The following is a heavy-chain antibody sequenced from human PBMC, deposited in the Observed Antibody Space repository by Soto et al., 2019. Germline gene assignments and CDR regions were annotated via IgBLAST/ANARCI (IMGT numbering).Heavy chain of an antibody. CDR3: ARDPLPYYYDSSGYYSEGGYFDY. Sequence: QVQLVESGGGVVQPGRSLRLSCAASGFTFSSYAMHWVRQAPGKGLEWVAVISYDGSNKYYADSVKGRFTISRDNSKNSLYLQMNSLRAEDTAVYYCARDPLPYYYDSSGYYSEGGYFDYWGQGTLVTVSS. CDR2: ISYDGSNK. J-gene: IGHJ4*02. CDR1: GFTFSSYA. V-gene: IGHV3-30-3*01. D-gene: IGHD3-22*01.